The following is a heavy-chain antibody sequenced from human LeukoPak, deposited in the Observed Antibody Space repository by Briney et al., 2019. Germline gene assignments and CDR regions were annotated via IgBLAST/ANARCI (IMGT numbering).Heavy chain of an antibody. Sequence: PGGSLRLSCAASGFTFSSYAMSWVRQAPGKGLEWVANIKQDGSEKYYVDSVKGRFTISRDNAKNSLYLQMNSLRAEDTAVYYCARVKEDYYDSSGYLATFDYWGQGTLVTVSS. J-gene: IGHJ4*02. CDR2: IKQDGSEK. CDR1: GFTFSSYA. V-gene: IGHV3-7*01. CDR3: ARVKEDYYDSSGYLATFDY. D-gene: IGHD3-22*01.